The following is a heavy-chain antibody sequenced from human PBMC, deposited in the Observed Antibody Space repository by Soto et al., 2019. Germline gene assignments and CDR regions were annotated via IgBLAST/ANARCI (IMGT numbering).Heavy chain of an antibody. V-gene: IGHV4-4*02. Sequence: QVQLQESGPGLVKPSGTLSLTCAVSGGSINNTNWWSWVRQPPGKGLEWIGEIYHSGSTNYNPSLTSRVTISVDKSKNQFSLKLSSVTAADTAVYYCARVWTTVTNWFDPWGQGTLVTVSS. CDR1: GGSINNTNW. D-gene: IGHD4-17*01. CDR3: ARVWTTVTNWFDP. J-gene: IGHJ5*02. CDR2: IYHSGST.